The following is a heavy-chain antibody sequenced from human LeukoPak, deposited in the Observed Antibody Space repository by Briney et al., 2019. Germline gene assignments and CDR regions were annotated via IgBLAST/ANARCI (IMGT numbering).Heavy chain of an antibody. CDR1: GFPFSNYA. D-gene: IGHD6-13*01. V-gene: IGHV3-23*01. CDR2: ISGSGRNT. J-gene: IGHJ6*02. Sequence: GGSLRLSCAASGFPFSNYAMTWVRQAPGKGLEWVSLISGSGRNTYYADSVKGRFTISRDNSKNTLYLQMNSLRAEDTAVYYCARVGSSYDYYYGMDVWGQGTTVTVSS. CDR3: ARVGSSYDYYYGMDV.